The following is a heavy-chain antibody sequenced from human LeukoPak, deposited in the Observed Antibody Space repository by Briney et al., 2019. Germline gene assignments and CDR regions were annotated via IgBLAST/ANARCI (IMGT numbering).Heavy chain of an antibody. CDR2: ISSSGSTI. D-gene: IGHD5-18*01. CDR1: GFTFSSYE. J-gene: IGHJ4*02. V-gene: IGHV3-48*03. Sequence: PGGSLRLSCAASGFTFSSYEMNWVRQAPGKGLEWVSYISSSGSTIYYADSVKGRFTISRDNSKNTLYLQMNSLRAEDTAVYYCAIKTRIQLWSLFDYWGQGTLVTVSS. CDR3: AIKTRIQLWSLFDY.